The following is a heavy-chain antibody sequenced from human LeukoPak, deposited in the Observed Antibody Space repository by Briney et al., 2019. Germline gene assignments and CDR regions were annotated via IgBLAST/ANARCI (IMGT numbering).Heavy chain of an antibody. V-gene: IGHV4-30-2*01. J-gene: IGHJ4*02. CDR2: IYHSGST. Sequence: SETLSHTCTVSGGSISSGGYYWSWIRQPPGKGLEWIGYIYHSGSTYYNPSLKSRVTISVDRSKNQFSLKLSSVTAADTAVYYCARILIVGATTDYWGQGTLVTVSS. D-gene: IGHD1-26*01. CDR1: GGSISSGGYY. CDR3: ARILIVGATTDY.